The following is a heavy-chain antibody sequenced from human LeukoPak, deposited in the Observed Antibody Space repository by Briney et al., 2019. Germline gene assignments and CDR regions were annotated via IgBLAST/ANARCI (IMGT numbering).Heavy chain of an antibody. CDR3: ARRIAAAGPYYFDY. CDR1: GGAISRNSDY. J-gene: IGHJ4*02. V-gene: IGHV4-39*07. D-gene: IGHD6-13*01. Sequence: SETLSLTCTVSGGAISRNSDYWGWICPPPGKGREWIGIIYYGGSTYYNPSLKSRVTISVDTSKNQFSLKLSSVTAADTAVYYCARRIAAAGPYYFDYWGQGTLVTVSS. CDR2: IYYGGST.